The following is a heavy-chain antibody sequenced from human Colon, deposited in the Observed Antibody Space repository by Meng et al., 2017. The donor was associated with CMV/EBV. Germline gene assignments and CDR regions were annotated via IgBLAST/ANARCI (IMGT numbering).Heavy chain of an antibody. D-gene: IGHD1-1*01. CDR1: GGTFKSYS. V-gene: IGHV1-69*04. J-gene: IGHJ6*02. CDR2: ISPALGIA. Sequence: SVKVSCKASGGTFKSYSISWVRQAPGQGLEWMGRISPALGIASYAQKFPDRVTITADISTSTAYMELTTLRSDDTAVYYCARDWVPHGMDVWGQGTTVTVSS. CDR3: ARDWVPHGMDV.